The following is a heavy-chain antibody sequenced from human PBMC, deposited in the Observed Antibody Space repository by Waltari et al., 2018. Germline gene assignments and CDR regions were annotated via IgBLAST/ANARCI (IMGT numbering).Heavy chain of an antibody. D-gene: IGHD1-26*01. CDR1: GGSFGTYV. Sequence: QVHLVQSGAEVRRPGSSVKVSCEASGGSFGTYVITWVRQAPGQGLEWIAGIIPIFGKPNYAQKFQDRVKVAADELTRTAFMELSSLRPDDTAVYYCAKRIVGGPFDVWGQGTMVIVSS. CDR3: AKRIVGGPFDV. V-gene: IGHV1-69*12. CDR2: IIPIFGKP. J-gene: IGHJ3*01.